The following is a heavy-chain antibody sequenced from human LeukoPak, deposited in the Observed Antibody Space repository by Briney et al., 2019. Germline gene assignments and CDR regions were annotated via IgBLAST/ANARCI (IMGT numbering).Heavy chain of an antibody. Sequence: TGESLKISCKGSGYSFTSYWIGWVRQMPGKGLEWMGIIYPGDSDTRYSPSFQGQVTISADKSVTTAYLQWSSLKASDTAMYYCAAGYSSSWYGFDIWGQGTMVTVSS. CDR1: GYSFTSYW. V-gene: IGHV5-51*01. CDR3: AAGYSSSWYGFDI. D-gene: IGHD6-13*01. CDR2: IYPGDSDT. J-gene: IGHJ3*02.